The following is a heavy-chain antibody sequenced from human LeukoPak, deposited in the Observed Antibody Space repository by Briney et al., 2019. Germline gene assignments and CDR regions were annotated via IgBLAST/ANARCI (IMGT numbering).Heavy chain of an antibody. V-gene: IGHV3-23*01. CDR2: IRGSGGST. CDR3: AKRRNPYYYDSSRQGY. Sequence: GGSLRLSCAASGFTFSSYAMSWVRQAPGKGLEWVSAIRGSGGSTYYADPVKGRFTISRDNSKNTLYLQMNSLRAEDTAVYYCAKRRNPYYYDSSRQGYWGQGTLVTVSS. J-gene: IGHJ4*02. CDR1: GFTFSSYA. D-gene: IGHD3-22*01.